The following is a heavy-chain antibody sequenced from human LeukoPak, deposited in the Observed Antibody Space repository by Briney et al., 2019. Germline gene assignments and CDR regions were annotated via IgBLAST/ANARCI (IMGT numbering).Heavy chain of an antibody. CDR2: ISSSSSYI. J-gene: IGHJ4*02. D-gene: IGHD5-18*01. CDR1: GFTFSSYS. V-gene: IGHV3-21*01. CDR3: ARDQRSAQAMAFDY. Sequence: GGSLRLSCAASGFTFSSYSMNWVRQAPGKGLEWVSSISSSSSYIYYADSVKGRFTISRDNAKNSLYLQMNSLRAEDTAVYYCARDQRSAQAMAFDYWGQGTLVTVSS.